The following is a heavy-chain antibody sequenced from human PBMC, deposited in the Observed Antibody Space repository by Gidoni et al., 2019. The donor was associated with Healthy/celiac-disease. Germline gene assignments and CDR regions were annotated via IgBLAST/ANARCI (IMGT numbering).Heavy chain of an antibody. CDR2: FDPEDGET. V-gene: IGHV1-24*01. CDR1: GYTLTDLS. D-gene: IGHD6-19*01. J-gene: IGHJ3*02. CDR3: AASHGVQQWLAGIDAFDI. Sequence: QVQLVQSGAEVKKPGASVKVSCKVSGYTLTDLSMHWVRQAPGKGLEWMGGFDPEDGETIYAQKFQGRVTMTEDTSTDTAYMELSSLRSEDTAVYYCAASHGVQQWLAGIDAFDIWGQGTMVTVSS.